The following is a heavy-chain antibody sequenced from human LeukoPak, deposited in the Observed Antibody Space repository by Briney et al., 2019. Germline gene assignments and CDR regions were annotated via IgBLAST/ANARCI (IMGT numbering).Heavy chain of an antibody. CDR3: ASQWLNRAFDI. CDR2: FDLEDGET. J-gene: IGHJ3*02. CDR1: GYTFTELS. D-gene: IGHD6-19*01. Sequence: ASVKVSCKVSGYTFTELSMHWVRQAPGKGLEWMGGFDLEDGETIYAQKCQGRVTMTEDTSTDTAYTELSSLRSEDTAVYYCASQWLNRAFDIWGQGTMVTVSS. V-gene: IGHV1-24*01.